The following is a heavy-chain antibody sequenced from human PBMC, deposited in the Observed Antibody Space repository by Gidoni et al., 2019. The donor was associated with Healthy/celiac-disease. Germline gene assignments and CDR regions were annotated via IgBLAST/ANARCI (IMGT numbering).Heavy chain of an antibody. CDR3: ARVPEESDFDY. Sequence: EVQLVESGGGLVQPGGHLRLSCAASGFTFSSYSMNWVRQAPGKGLECVSYISSSSRTIYYADSVKGRFTISRDNAKNSLYLQMNSLRAEDTAVYYCARVPEESDFDYWGQGTLVTVSS. CDR2: ISSSSRTI. CDR1: GFTFSSYS. V-gene: IGHV3-48*04. J-gene: IGHJ4*02.